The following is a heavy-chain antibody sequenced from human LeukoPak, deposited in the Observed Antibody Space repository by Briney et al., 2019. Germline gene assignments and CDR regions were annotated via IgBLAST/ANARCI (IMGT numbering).Heavy chain of an antibody. V-gene: IGHV3-30*03. CDR1: GFTFSSYG. D-gene: IGHD5-18*01. CDR2: ISYDGSNK. Sequence: PGGSLRLSCAASGFTFSSYGMHWVRQAPGKGLEWVAVISYDGSNKYYADSVKGRFTISRDNSKNIVYLQMNNLRVEDTAVYYCAGRPTGYSSGYIHWGQGTLVTVSS. CDR3: AGRPTGYSSGYIH. J-gene: IGHJ4*02.